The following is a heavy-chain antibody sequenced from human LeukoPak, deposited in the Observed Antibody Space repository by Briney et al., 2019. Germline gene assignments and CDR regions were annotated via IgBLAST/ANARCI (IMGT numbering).Heavy chain of an antibody. CDR2: ISGSGGST. D-gene: IGHD3-9*01. CDR3: AKEPYYDILTGYYTGDY. J-gene: IGHJ4*02. CDR1: AFTFNNYW. Sequence: GGSLRLSCVASAFTFNNYWMHWVRQAPGKGLEWVSAISGSGGSTYYADSVKGRFTISRDNSKNTLYLQMNSLRAEDTAVYYCAKEPYYDILTGYYTGDYWGQGTLVTVSS. V-gene: IGHV3-23*01.